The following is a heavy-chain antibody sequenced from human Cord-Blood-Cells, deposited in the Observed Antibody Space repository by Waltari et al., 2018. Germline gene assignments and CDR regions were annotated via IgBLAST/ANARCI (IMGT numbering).Heavy chain of an antibody. D-gene: IGHD6-13*01. CDR2: IYYSGST. Sequence: QVQLQESGPGLVKPSETLSLPCTVTGGSISSYYWSWIRQPPGKGLEWIGYIYYSGSTNYNPSLKSRVTISVDTSKNQFSLKLSSVTAADTAVYYCARGKSASIAAAAADYWGQGTLVTVSS. CDR1: GGSISSYY. V-gene: IGHV4-59*01. CDR3: ARGKSASIAAAAADY. J-gene: IGHJ4*02.